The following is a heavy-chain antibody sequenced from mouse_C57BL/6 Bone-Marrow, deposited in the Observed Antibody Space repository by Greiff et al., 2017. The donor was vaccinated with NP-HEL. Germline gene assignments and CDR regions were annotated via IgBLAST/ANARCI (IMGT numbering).Heavy chain of an antibody. J-gene: IGHJ1*03. Sequence: EVHLVESGGGLVQPGGSLKLSCAASGFTFSDYYMYWVRQTPEKRLEWVAYISNGGGSTYYPDTVKGRFTISRDNAKNTLYLQMSRLKSEDTAMYYCARQYYGSSYWYFDVWGTGTTVTVSS. CDR3: ARQYYGSSYWYFDV. D-gene: IGHD1-1*01. V-gene: IGHV5-12*01. CDR2: ISNGGGST. CDR1: GFTFSDYY.